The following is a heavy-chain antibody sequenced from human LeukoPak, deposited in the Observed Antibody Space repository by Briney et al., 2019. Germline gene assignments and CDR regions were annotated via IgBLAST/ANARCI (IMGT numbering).Heavy chain of an antibody. Sequence: GGSLRLSCAGSELTFSFYAMTWVRQAPGKGLEWVSGISGSGGSTHYADSVKGRFTISRDNFKNTLYLQMNSLRAEDTAVYYCAKDRRGYSGYGYDYYGMDVWGQGTTVTVSS. CDR3: AKDRRGYSGYGYDYYGMDV. V-gene: IGHV3-23*01. CDR1: ELTFSFYA. D-gene: IGHD5-12*01. J-gene: IGHJ6*02. CDR2: ISGSGGST.